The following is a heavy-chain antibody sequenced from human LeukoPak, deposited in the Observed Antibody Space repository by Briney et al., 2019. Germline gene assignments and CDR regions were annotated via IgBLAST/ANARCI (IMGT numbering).Heavy chain of an antibody. J-gene: IGHJ4*02. CDR2: ISYDGTNQ. V-gene: IGHV3-30*18. CDR3: AKGHYDSSGSTFDH. D-gene: IGHD3-22*01. Sequence: GGSLRLSCAASGFTFSNYGIHWVRQAPGKGLEWVAVISYDGTNQYYADSVKGRFTISRDNSRNTLYLQMNSLRPEDTAIYYCAKGHYDSSGSTFDHWGQGTLVTVSS. CDR1: GFTFSNYG.